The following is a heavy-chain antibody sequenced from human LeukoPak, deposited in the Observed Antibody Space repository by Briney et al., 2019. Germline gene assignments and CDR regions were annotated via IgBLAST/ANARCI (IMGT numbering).Heavy chain of an antibody. D-gene: IGHD2-2*01. V-gene: IGHV3-21*01. J-gene: IGHJ3*02. CDR2: ISRSGGSI. Sequence: PGGSLSLSCAASEFTFSSHSMNWVRQAPGDGLEWVSSISRSGGSIYYADSLKGRFTISRDNAKNSLYLQMNSLRAEDTAVYFCARGLKVSAALDVFDIWGQGTMVTVSS. CDR3: ARGLKVSAALDVFDI. CDR1: EFTFSSHS.